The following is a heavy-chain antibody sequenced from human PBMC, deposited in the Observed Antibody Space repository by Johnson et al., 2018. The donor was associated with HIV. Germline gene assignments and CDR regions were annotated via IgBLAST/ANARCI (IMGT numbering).Heavy chain of an antibody. CDR2: IGTAGDT. V-gene: IGHV3-13*01. J-gene: IGHJ3*02. D-gene: IGHD2-15*01. CDR3: ALGGSCPEGFDI. CDR1: GFTFSSYD. Sequence: EVQLVESGGGLAQPGESLRLSCAASGFTFSSYDMHWVRHVTGKGLDWISAIGTAGDTLYSGSVKGRFSISRDNAKNSLYLQLNSLRPGDTAVYYCALGGSCPEGFDIWGQGTMVIVSS.